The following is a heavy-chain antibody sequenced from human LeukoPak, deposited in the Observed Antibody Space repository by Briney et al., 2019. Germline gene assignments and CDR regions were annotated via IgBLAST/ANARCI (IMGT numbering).Heavy chain of an antibody. CDR3: ARVSLLLRDYVRSDYFDC. J-gene: IGHJ4*02. V-gene: IGHV4-39*01. Sequence: PSETLPLTCTVPGGSISSSSYYWGWIRQPPGNGLEWIGRIYYSGSTYYNPSLKSRVTISVDTSKNQFSLKLSSVTAADTAVYDCARVSLLLRDYVRSDYFDCWGQGTLVTVSS. CDR1: GGSISSSSYY. D-gene: IGHD2-15*01. CDR2: IYYSGST.